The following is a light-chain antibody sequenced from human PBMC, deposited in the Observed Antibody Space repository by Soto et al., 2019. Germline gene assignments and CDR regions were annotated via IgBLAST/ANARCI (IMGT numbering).Light chain of an antibody. CDR1: QGISRF. CDR2: DAS. V-gene: IGKV3-11*01. Sequence: EIVLTQSPDTLSLSPGERATLSCSASQGISRFLAWYQQKPGQAPRLLIYDASHRATGIPARFSGSGSGTDFTLTIIRLKPEDFGVYYCQQRASWLTFGRGTKVEIK. J-gene: IGKJ4*01. CDR3: QQRASWLT.